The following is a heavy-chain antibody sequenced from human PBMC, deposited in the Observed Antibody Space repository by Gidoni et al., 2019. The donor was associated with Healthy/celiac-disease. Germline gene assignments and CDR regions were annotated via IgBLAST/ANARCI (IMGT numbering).Heavy chain of an antibody. D-gene: IGHD3-10*01. CDR1: VCPFSSSA. CDR2: IIPIFGTA. Sequence: HVQLVQSGAEVKKPGSSVTVSCKASVCPFSSSAISWVRQAPGQGLEWMGGIIPIFGTANYAQKCQGRVTITADKSASTAYIELSSLRSEDTAVYYCARTGGGSGSYYYDAFDIWGQGTMVTVSS. V-gene: IGHV1-69*06. J-gene: IGHJ3*02. CDR3: ARTGGGSGSYYYDAFDI.